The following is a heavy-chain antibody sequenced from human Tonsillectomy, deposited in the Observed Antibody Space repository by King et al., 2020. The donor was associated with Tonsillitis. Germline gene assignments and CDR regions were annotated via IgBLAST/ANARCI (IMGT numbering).Heavy chain of an antibody. CDR3: ARSRGWDFSLFDY. CDR2: LYTSGST. V-gene: IGHV4-61*02. D-gene: IGHD6-19*01. Sequence: VQLQESGPGLVKPSQTLSLTCTVSGGSISSRIHYWSWIRQPAGKGLEWIGRLYTSGSTNYNPSLESRVTISVDTSKNQFSLRLSSVTAADTAVYYCARSRGWDFSLFDYWGQGTLVTVSS. J-gene: IGHJ4*02. CDR1: GGSISSRIHY.